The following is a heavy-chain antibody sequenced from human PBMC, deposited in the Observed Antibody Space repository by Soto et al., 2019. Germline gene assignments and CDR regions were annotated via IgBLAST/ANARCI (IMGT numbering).Heavy chain of an antibody. D-gene: IGHD6-19*01. J-gene: IGHJ4*02. CDR3: ARSGGLAFDY. Sequence: QVQLVQSGAEVKKPGASVKVSCKASGYTFTSYAMHWVRQAPGQRLEWMGWINAANGNTKYSQKFQGRVTITRDTSASTAYMELSSLRSEDTAVYYCARSGGLAFDYWGQGTLVTVSS. CDR1: GYTFTSYA. V-gene: IGHV1-3*01. CDR2: INAANGNT.